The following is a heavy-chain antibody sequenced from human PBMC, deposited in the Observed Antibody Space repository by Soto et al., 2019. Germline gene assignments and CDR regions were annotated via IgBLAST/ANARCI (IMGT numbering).Heavy chain of an antibody. CDR1: GYTFTSDG. CDR3: ARDERDVAAAGPHYFDY. CDR2: ISAYNGNT. J-gene: IGHJ4*02. V-gene: IGHV1-18*01. D-gene: IGHD6-13*01. Sequence: ASVKVSCKASGYTFTSDGISWVRQAPGQGLEWMGWISAYNGNTNYAQKLQGRVTMTTDTSTSTAYMELRSLRSDDTAVYYCARDERDVAAAGPHYFDYWGQGTLVTVSS.